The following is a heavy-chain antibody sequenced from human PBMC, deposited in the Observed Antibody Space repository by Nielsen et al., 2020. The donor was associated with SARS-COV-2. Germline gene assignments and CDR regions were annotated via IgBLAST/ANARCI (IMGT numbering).Heavy chain of an antibody. J-gene: IGHJ6*03. CDR2: INSDGSST. Sequence: GGSLRLSCAASGFTFSSYWMHWVRQAPGKGLVWVSRINSDGSSTSYADSVKGRFTISRDNAKNTLYLQMNSLRAEDTAVYYCARVLRFLEDYYYMDVWGKGTTVTVS. CDR1: GFTFSSYW. CDR3: ARVLRFLEDYYYMDV. V-gene: IGHV3-74*01. D-gene: IGHD3-3*01.